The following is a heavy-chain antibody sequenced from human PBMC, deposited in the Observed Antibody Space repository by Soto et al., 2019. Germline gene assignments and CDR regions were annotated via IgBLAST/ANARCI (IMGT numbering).Heavy chain of an antibody. CDR1: GYTFTSYA. V-gene: IGHV1-3*01. CDR2: INAGNGNT. CDR3: ARDLGSGTFDY. J-gene: IGHJ4*02. D-gene: IGHD3-10*01. Sequence: QVQLVQSGAEVKKPGASVKVSCKASGYTFTSYAMHWVRQAPGQRLEWMGWINAGNGNTKYSQKFQGRVTVTRDTSASTAYMELSSLRSEDTAVYYCARDLGSGTFDYWGQGTLVTVSS.